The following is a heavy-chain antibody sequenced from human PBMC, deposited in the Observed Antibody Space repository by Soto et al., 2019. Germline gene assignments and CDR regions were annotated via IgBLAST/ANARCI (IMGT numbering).Heavy chain of an antibody. V-gene: IGHV4-59*01. Sequence: QVQLQESGPGLVKPSETLSLTCTVSGGSISSYYWSWIRQPPGKGLEWIGYIYYSGSTNYNPSLNSRVTISVDTXRNXSXLKLSSVTAADTAVYYCARETYSSSWYGRMRGGMDVWGQGTTVTVSS. CDR2: IYYSGST. J-gene: IGHJ6*02. CDR1: GGSISSYY. D-gene: IGHD6-13*01. CDR3: ARETYSSSWYGRMRGGMDV.